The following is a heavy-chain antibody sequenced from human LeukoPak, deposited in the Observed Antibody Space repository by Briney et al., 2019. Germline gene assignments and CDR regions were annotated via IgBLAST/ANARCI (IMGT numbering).Heavy chain of an antibody. CDR1: GFTFSNYG. D-gene: IGHD3-16*01. CDR3: ARGGELGVWGWFDP. Sequence: QPGRSLRLSCAASGFTFSNYGMHWIRQAPGKGLEWVAVIWSDGSNKYYADSVKGRFTISRDNSKNTLYLQMNSLRAEDTAVYYCARGGELGVWGWFDPWGQGTLVTVSS. CDR2: IWSDGSNK. J-gene: IGHJ5*02. V-gene: IGHV3-33*01.